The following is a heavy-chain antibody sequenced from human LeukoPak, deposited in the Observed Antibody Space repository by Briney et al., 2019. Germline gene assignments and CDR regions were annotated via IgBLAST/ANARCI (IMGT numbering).Heavy chain of an antibody. CDR2: IIPIFGTA. CDR3: ARGPNYYDSSGYYPNWFDP. Sequence: SVKVSCKASGGTFSSYAISWVRQAPGQGLEWMGGIIPIFGTANYKQKFQGRVTITADESTSTAYMELSSLRSEDTAVYYCARGPNYYDSSGYYPNWFDPWGQGTLVTVSS. J-gene: IGHJ5*02. D-gene: IGHD3-22*01. CDR1: GGTFSSYA. V-gene: IGHV1-69*01.